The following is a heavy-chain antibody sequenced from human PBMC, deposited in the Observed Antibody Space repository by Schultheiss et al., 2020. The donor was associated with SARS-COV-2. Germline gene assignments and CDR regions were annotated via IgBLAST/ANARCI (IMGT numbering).Heavy chain of an antibody. V-gene: IGHV3-23*01. CDR1: GFTFSSYA. CDR3: ARDRSDGYNIFDY. J-gene: IGHJ4*02. Sequence: GGSLRLSCAASGFTFSSYAMSWVHQAPGKGLEWVSAISGSGGSTYYADSVKGRFTISRDNAKNSLYLQMNSLRAEDTAVYYCARDRSDGYNIFDYWGQGTLVTVSS. CDR2: ISGSGGST. D-gene: IGHD5-24*01.